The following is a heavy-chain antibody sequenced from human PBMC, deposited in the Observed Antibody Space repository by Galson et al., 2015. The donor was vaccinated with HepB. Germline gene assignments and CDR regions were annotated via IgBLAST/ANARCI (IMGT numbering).Heavy chain of an antibody. J-gene: IGHJ4*02. CDR3: ARDGYSSGWYSGNYFDY. Sequence: CAISGDSVFSNSAAWNWIRQSPSRGLEWLGRTYYRSKWYNDYAVSVKSRITINPDTSKNQFSLQLYSVTPEDTAVYYCARDGYSSGWYSGNYFDYWGQGTLVTVSS. CDR1: GDSVFSNSAA. CDR2: TYYRSKWYN. D-gene: IGHD6-19*01. V-gene: IGHV6-1*01.